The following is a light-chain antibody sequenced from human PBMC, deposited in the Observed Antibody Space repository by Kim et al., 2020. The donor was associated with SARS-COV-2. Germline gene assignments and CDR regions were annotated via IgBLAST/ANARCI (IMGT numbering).Light chain of an antibody. CDR3: QQYNNWPYT. CDR2: AAS. Sequence: SVSPGERDTLSCRASQSVSSKLAWYQQKPGQAPRFLIYAASTRATGIPARFSGSGSGTEFTLTISSLQSEDFAVYYCQQYNNWPYTFGQGTKLEI. V-gene: IGKV3-15*01. CDR1: QSVSSK. J-gene: IGKJ2*01.